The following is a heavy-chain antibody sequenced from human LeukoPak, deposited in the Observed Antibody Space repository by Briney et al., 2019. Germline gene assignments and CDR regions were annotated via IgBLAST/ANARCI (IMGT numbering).Heavy chain of an antibody. CDR1: GGSISGYY. J-gene: IGHJ4*02. Sequence: PSETLSLTCTVSGGSISGYYWSWIRQPPGKGLEWIGYIRYSGTTNYSPSLKSRATISVDTSKNHFSLNLISVTAADTAIYYCARVSSGGYFQTYYFDYWGQGTLVTVSS. V-gene: IGHV4-59*01. CDR3: ARVSSGGYFQTYYFDY. D-gene: IGHD3-22*01. CDR2: IRYSGTT.